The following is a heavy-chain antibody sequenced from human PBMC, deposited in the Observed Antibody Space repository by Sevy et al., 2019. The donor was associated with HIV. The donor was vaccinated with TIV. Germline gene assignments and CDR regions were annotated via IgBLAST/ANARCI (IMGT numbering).Heavy chain of an antibody. J-gene: IGHJ5*02. D-gene: IGHD3-22*01. CDR2: LSSSGSTI. CDR3: ARIPGPTIVGNWFDP. CDR1: GFTFSSYE. V-gene: IGHV3-48*03. Sequence: GGSLRLSCAASGFTFSSYEMNWVRQAPGKGLEWVSNLSSSGSTINYGDSVKGRFTISRDNAKNSLYLQMNSLRAEDTAVYYCARIPGPTIVGNWFDPWGQGTLVTVSS.